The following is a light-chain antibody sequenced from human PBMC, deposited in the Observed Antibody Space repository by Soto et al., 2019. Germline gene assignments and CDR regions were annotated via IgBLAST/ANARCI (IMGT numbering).Light chain of an antibody. V-gene: IGKV3D-20*02. Sequence: EIVLTQSPGTLSLSPGERATLSCRTSQSVTTSYLAWYQQKPGQAPRLLIYGTSNRATGIPDRFSGSGSATDFTLTISRLEPEDFAVYYCHQRNQWPPVTFGGGTRVEIK. CDR2: GTS. J-gene: IGKJ4*01. CDR1: QSVTTSY. CDR3: HQRNQWPPVT.